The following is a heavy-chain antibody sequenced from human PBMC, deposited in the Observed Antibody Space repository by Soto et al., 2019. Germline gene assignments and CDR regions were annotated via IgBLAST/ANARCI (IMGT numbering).Heavy chain of an antibody. J-gene: IGHJ4*02. CDR1: GFTFSSYA. D-gene: IGHD6-13*01. CDR3: ARDHFAISWSYFDY. CDR2: ISYDGSNK. V-gene: IGHV3-30-3*01. Sequence: PGGSLRLSCAASGFTFSSYAMHWVRQAPGKGLEWVAVISYDGSNKYYADSVKGRFTISRDNSKNTMYMQMNSLRAEDTALYYCARDHFAISWSYFDYWGQGTLVTVSS.